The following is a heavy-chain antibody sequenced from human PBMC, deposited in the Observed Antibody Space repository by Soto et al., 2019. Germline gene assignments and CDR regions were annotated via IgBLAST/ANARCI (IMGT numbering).Heavy chain of an antibody. CDR2: INPNSRGT. V-gene: IGHV1-2*02. CDR1: GYTFTDYF. CDR3: ARVTLKAGNWFDP. J-gene: IGHJ5*02. Sequence: ASVKVSCKASGYTFTDYFIHWVRQAPGQGFEWMGWINPNSRGTNYAQKFQGRVTMTRDTSNSTAYMELRGLRSDDTAVYYCARVTLKAGNWFDPWGQGTLVTVSS.